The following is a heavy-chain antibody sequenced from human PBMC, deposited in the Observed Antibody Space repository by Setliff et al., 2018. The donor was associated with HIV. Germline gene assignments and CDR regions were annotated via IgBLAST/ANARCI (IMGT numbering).Heavy chain of an antibody. CDR3: ARDGDDYYSSGGWIVDYFDY. J-gene: IGHJ4*02. D-gene: IGHD3-10*01. V-gene: IGHV3-30*04. CDR1: GFTFSNYA. Sequence: LRLSCAASGFTFSNYAIHWVRQAPGKGLEWVAVISHDGNNQYYADSVKGRFTISRDNSKNTVFLQVNSLRAEDTAVYYCARDGDDYYSSGGWIVDYFDYWAQGTLVTVSS. CDR2: ISHDGNNQ.